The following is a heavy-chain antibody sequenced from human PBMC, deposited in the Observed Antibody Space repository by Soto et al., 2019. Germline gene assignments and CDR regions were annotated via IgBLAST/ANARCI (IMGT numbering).Heavy chain of an antibody. D-gene: IGHD6-19*01. CDR2: IYYSGST. Sequence: QVQLQESGPGLVKPSQTLSLPCTVSGGSISSGDYYWSWLRQPPGKGLEWIGYIYYSGSTYYNPSLNNRVTISVDTSKNHFSLKLSSVTSAATAVYYCARQGVAGRLDPYYYYSYGMDVWGQGPTLTASS. CDR1: GGSISSGDYY. V-gene: IGHV4-30-4*01. J-gene: IGHJ6*02. CDR3: ARQGVAGRLDPYYYYSYGMDV.